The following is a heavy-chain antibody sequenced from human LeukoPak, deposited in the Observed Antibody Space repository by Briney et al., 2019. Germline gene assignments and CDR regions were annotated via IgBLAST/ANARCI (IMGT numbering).Heavy chain of an antibody. CDR3: AKNSESYGDSATDY. CDR2: ISGSGGGT. V-gene: IGHV3-23*01. Sequence: GGSLRLSCVASGFTFRSYAMSWVRQAPGKGLEWVSSISGSGGGTNYADSVKGRFTISRDSSKNMLYVQMNSLRAEDTAVYYCAKNSESYGDSATDYWGQGTLVTVSS. J-gene: IGHJ4*02. D-gene: IGHD4-17*01. CDR1: GFTFRSYA.